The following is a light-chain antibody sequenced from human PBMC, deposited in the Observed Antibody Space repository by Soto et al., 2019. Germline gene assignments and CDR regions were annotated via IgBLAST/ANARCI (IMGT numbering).Light chain of an antibody. V-gene: IGKV3-15*01. CDR2: GAS. Sequence: EIVMTQSPATLSVSPGERATLSCRASQYISNTLAWYQQKPGQAPRLLIYGASTRATGIPARFSGSGSGTAFTLTISSLQSEDFAVYYCQHYNNWPPWTFGQGTKVEI. CDR3: QHYNNWPPWT. J-gene: IGKJ1*01. CDR1: QYISNT.